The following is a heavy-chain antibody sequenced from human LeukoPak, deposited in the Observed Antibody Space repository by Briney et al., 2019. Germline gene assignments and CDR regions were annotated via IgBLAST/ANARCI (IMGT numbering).Heavy chain of an antibody. D-gene: IGHD6-13*01. CDR3: TRYTIAAADPDY. V-gene: IGHV3-49*04. Sequence: GGSLRLSCTASGFTFGDYAMSWVRQAPGKGLEWVGFIRSKAYGGTTEYAASVKGRFTISRDDSKSIAYLQMNSLKTEDTAVYYCTRYTIAAADPDYWGQGTLVTVSS. CDR1: GFTFGDYA. J-gene: IGHJ4*02. CDR2: IRSKAYGGTT.